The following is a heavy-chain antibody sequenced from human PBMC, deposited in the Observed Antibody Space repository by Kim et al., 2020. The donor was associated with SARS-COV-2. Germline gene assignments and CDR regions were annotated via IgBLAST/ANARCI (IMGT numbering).Heavy chain of an antibody. J-gene: IGHJ4*02. CDR3: ASRKQIRYFDY. V-gene: IGHV4-30-2*04. Sequence: TYYNPSLKSRVTISVDTSKNQFSLKLSSVTAADTAVYYCASRKQIRYFDYWGQGTLVTVSS. CDR2: T. D-gene: IGHD3-16*01.